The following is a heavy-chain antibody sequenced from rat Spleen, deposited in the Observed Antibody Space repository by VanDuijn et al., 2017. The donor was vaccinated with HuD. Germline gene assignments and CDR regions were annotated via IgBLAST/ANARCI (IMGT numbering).Heavy chain of an antibody. CDR2: ISPSGGST. J-gene: IGHJ3*01. CDR1: GFTFNNYW. CDR3: ARLGGKYYDGYYPFSY. V-gene: IGHV5-31*01. Sequence: EVQLVESGGGLVQPGRSLRLSCVASGFTFNNYWMTWIRQAPTKGLEWVASISPSGGSTYYRDSVKGRFTVSRDNAKSTLYLQMDSLRSEDTATYYCARLGGKYYDGYYPFSYWGQGTLVTVSS. D-gene: IGHD1-12*03.